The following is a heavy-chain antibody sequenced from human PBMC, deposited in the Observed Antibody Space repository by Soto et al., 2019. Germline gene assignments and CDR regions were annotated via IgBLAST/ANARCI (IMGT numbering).Heavy chain of an antibody. J-gene: IGHJ4*02. D-gene: IGHD2-2*01. Sequence: SETLSLTCTVSGGSISSGGYYWSWIRQHPGKGLEWIGYIYYSGSTYYNPSLKSRVTISVDTSKNQFSLKLSSVTAADTAVYYCARDVGYCSSTSCFDYWGQGTLVTVSS. CDR3: ARDVGYCSSTSCFDY. CDR2: IYYSGST. V-gene: IGHV4-30-4*08. CDR1: GGSISSGGYY.